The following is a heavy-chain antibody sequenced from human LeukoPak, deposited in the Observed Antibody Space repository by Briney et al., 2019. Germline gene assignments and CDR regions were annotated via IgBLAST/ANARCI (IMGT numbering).Heavy chain of an antibody. CDR1: GGSISSSSYY. V-gene: IGHV4-39*07. CDR2: IYYSGST. CDR3: ARDGGYGSGSYFFDS. D-gene: IGHD3-10*01. Sequence: PSETLSLTCTVSGGSISSSSYYWGWIRQPPGKGLEWIGSIYYSGSTYYNPSLKSRVTISVDTSKNQFSLKLSSVTAADTAVYYCARDGGYGSGSYFFDSWGQGTLVTVSS. J-gene: IGHJ4*02.